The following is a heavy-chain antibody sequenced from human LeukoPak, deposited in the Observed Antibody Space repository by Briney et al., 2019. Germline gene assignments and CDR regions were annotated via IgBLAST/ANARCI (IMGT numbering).Heavy chain of an antibody. CDR3: ARDRRSPTGRRFYDY. J-gene: IGHJ4*02. Sequence: GGSLRLSCAASGFTFDDYGMSWVRQGPGKGLEWVSAINRNGDSTGYADSVKGRFTISRDNAKNSLYLQMNSLRAEDTAVYYCARDRRSPTGRRFYDYWGQGTLVTVSS. D-gene: IGHD3-3*01. CDR1: GFTFDDYG. CDR2: INRNGDST. V-gene: IGHV3-20*04.